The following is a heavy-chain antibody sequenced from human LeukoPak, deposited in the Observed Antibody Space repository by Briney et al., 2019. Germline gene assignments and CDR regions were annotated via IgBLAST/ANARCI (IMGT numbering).Heavy chain of an antibody. D-gene: IGHD3-3*01. CDR3: ARHVRFLEWLSSYYFDY. J-gene: IGHJ4*02. CDR2: IYYSGTT. CDR1: GGTISSSSYY. Sequence: PSETLSLTCTLSGGTISSSSYYWGWIRQPPGKGLEWIGSIYYSGTTYYNPSLKSRVTISVDTSKSQFSLRLTSVTAADTAVYYCARHVRFLEWLSSYYFDYWGQGTLVTVSS. V-gene: IGHV4-39*01.